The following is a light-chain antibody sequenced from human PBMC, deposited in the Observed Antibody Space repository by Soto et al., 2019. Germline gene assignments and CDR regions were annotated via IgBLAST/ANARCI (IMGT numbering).Light chain of an antibody. V-gene: IGKV1-5*03. Sequence: DIQMTQSPSTLSASVGDRVIITCRASQSISSWLAWYQQKPGKAPNLLIYKASALKSGVPSRFSGSGSGTECTLTISGLQPDDFATYYCQQYDNDSWTFGQGTKVEIK. CDR3: QQYDNDSWT. CDR2: KAS. CDR1: QSISSW. J-gene: IGKJ1*01.